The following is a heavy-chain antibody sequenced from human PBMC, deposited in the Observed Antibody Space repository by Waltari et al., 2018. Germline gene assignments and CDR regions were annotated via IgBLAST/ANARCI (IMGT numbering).Heavy chain of an antibody. J-gene: IGHJ6*02. CDR1: GGSFSGYY. V-gene: IGHV4-34*01. D-gene: IGHD3-10*01. CDR2: INHSGST. Sequence: QVQLQQWGAGLLKPSETLSLTCAVYGGSFSGYYWSWIRQPPGKGLEWIGEINHSGSTNYNPSLKSRVTISVDTSKNQFSLKLSSVTAADTAVYYCARAYGSGTYYYGMDVWGQGTTVTVSS. CDR3: ARAYGSGTYYYGMDV.